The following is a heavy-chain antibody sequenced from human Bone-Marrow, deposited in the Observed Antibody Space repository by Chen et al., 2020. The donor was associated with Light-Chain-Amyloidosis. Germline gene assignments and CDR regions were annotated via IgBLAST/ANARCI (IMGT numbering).Heavy chain of an antibody. D-gene: IGHD3-9*01. CDR2: FSGGGCVS. CDR1: GFASSSSA. J-gene: IGHJ3*02. V-gene: IGHV3-23*01. Sequence: GSLRLSXXXXGFASSSSAMRWGRQAPGKGLEWVSTFSGGGCVSYYGDSVKGRLTISSVNSTNALFLQRNSLRAXXXXXXYCAKDISYDDILPGYPADAFDIWGQGTMVTVSS. CDR3: AKDISYDDILPGYPADAFDI.